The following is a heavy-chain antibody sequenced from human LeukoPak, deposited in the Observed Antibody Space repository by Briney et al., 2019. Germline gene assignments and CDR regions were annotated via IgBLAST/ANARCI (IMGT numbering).Heavy chain of an antibody. Sequence: GGSLRLSCAASGFTFSNAWMSWVRQAPGKGLEWVGRIKSKTDGGTTDYAAPVKGRFTISRDDSKNTLYLQMNSLKTEDTAVYYCTTDSLPNYVWGSYRYIGYWGQGTLVTVSS. CDR1: GFTFSNAW. V-gene: IGHV3-15*01. D-gene: IGHD3-16*02. J-gene: IGHJ4*02. CDR2: IKSKTDGGTT. CDR3: TTDSLPNYVWGSYRYIGY.